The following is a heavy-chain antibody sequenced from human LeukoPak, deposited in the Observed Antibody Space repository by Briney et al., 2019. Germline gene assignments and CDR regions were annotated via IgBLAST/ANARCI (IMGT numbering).Heavy chain of an antibody. CDR1: GFTFSSYA. J-gene: IGHJ4*02. D-gene: IGHD3-10*01. CDR2: ISGSGGST. CDR3: AKGRARGVITVPFDY. Sequence: PGGSLRLSCAASGFTFSSYAMSWVGQAPGKGLEWVSAISGSGGSTYYADSVKGRFTISRDNSKNTLYLQMNSLRAEDTAVYYCAKGRARGVITVPFDYWGQGTLVTVSS. V-gene: IGHV3-23*01.